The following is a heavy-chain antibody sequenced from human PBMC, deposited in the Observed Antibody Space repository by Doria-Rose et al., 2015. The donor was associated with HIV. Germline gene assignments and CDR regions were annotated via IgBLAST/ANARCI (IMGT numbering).Heavy chain of an antibody. CDR2: IHQSGST. V-gene: IGHV4-34*01. D-gene: IGHD3-22*01. J-gene: IGHJ4*02. CDR3: ARGAYYFDRSGPDF. Sequence: KGLEWIGEIHQSGSTNYNPSLKTRVTISVDTSKNQFSLNLRSVTAADTAVYYCARGAYYFDRSGPDFWGQGTLVTVSS.